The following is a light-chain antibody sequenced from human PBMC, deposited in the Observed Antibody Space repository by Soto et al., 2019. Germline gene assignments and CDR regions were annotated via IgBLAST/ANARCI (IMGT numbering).Light chain of an antibody. CDR3: LQQSSYPPLT. J-gene: IGKJ4*01. Sequence: DIQMTQSPSSLSASVGDRVTITCRASQGIRNDLGWFQQNPGKAPNRLIYAASSLQSGVPSRFSGSGSGTEFTLTVSRLQPEDFETYYCLQQSSYPPLTFGGRTRVEIK. CDR2: AAS. V-gene: IGKV1-17*01. CDR1: QGIRND.